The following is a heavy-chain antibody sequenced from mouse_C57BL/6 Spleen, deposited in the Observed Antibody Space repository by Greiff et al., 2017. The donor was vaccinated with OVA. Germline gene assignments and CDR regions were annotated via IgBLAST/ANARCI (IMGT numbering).Heavy chain of an antibody. CDR2: ISSGGSYT. V-gene: IGHV5-6*01. J-gene: IGHJ4*01. Sequence: EVQVVESGGDLVKPGGSLKLSCAASGFTFSSYGMSWVRQTPDKRLEWVATISSGGSYTYYPDSVKGRFTISRDNAKNTLYLQMSSLKSEDTAMYYCARHNPSYGNYAMDYWGQGTSVTVSS. CDR3: ARHNPSYGNYAMDY. CDR1: GFTFSSYG. D-gene: IGHD2-10*01.